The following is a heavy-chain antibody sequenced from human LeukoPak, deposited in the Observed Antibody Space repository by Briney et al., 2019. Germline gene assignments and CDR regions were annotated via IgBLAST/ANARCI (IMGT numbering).Heavy chain of an antibody. V-gene: IGHV3-74*01. CDR1: GFTFSTYW. D-gene: IGHD4-11*01. J-gene: IGHJ3*02. Sequence: GGSLRLSCAASGFTFSTYWMHWVRQAPGKGLVWVSLIKSDGSYTSYADSVKGRFTNSRDNAKNTLYLQMNSLRVEDTAVYYCARAAYRAAFDIWGQGTMVTVSS. CDR3: ARAAYRAAFDI. CDR2: IKSDGSYT.